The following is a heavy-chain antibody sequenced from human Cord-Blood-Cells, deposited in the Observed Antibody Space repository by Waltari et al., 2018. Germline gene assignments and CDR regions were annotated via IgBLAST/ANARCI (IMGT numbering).Heavy chain of an antibody. V-gene: IGHV3-48*03. J-gene: IGHJ4*02. CDR2: ISSSGSTI. D-gene: IGHD2-15*01. Sequence: EVQLVESGGGLVQPGGSLRLSCAASGFTFSSSEMHWVRQAPGKGLEWVSYISSSGSTIYYADSVKGRFTISRDNAKNSLYLQMNSLRAEDTAVYYCARGGGSQFYYFDYWGQGTLVTVSS. CDR3: ARGGGSQFYYFDY. CDR1: GFTFSSSE.